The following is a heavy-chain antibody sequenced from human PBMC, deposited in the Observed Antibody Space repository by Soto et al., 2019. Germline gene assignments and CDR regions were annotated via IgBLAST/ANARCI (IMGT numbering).Heavy chain of an antibody. CDR2: TYYWSKWYN. V-gene: IGHV6-1*01. Sequence: SQTLSLTCVISGDSVSSNSAAWNWIRQSPSRGLEWLGRTYYWSKWYNDYAVSVRSRITINPDTSKNQFSLQLNSVTPEDTAVYYRARGIEAGRGDCIDTWGQGTLVSVSS. D-gene: IGHD6-13*01. CDR1: GDSVSSNSAA. CDR3: ARGIEAGRGDCIDT. J-gene: IGHJ5*02.